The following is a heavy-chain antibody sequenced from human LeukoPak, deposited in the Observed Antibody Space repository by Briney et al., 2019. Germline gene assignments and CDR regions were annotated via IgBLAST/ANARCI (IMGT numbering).Heavy chain of an antibody. D-gene: IGHD6-19*01. J-gene: IGHJ4*02. CDR1: GGTFSSYA. V-gene: IGHV1-69*05. CDR3: ARGSYSSGWLFY. Sequence: ASVKVSCKASGGTFSSYAISWVRQAPGQGLEWMGRIIPIFGTANYAQKFQGRVTITTDEPTSTAYMELSSLRSEDTAVYYCARGSYSSGWLFYWGQGTLVTVSS. CDR2: IIPIFGTA.